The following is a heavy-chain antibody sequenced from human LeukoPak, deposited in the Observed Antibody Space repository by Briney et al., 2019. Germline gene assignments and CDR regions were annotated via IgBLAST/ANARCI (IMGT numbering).Heavy chain of an antibody. V-gene: IGHV3-21*01. CDR3: AREKAEDDSSGYYYGGY. CDR1: GFTFSSYS. CDR2: ISSSSSYI. J-gene: IGHJ4*02. D-gene: IGHD3-22*01. Sequence: GGSLRLSCAASGFTFSSYSMNWVRQAPGKGLEWVSSISSSSSYIYYADSVKGRFTISRDNAKNSLYLQMNSLRAEDTAVYYCAREKAEDDSSGYYYGGYWGQGTLVTVSS.